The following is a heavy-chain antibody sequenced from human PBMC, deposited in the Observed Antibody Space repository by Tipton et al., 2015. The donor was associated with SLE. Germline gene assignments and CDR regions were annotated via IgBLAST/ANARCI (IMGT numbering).Heavy chain of an antibody. D-gene: IGHD6-13*01. J-gene: IGHJ4*02. Sequence: QLVQSGAEVKKPGESLKISCKGSGYSFTSYWIGWVRQMPGKGLEWMGIIYPGDSDTRYSPSVQGQVTISADKTISTAYLQWSSLKASDTAMYYCARPRTGYSSSLYHYFDYWGLGILVTGSS. CDR1: GYSFTSYW. V-gene: IGHV5-51*03. CDR2: IYPGDSDT. CDR3: ARPRTGYSSSLYHYFDY.